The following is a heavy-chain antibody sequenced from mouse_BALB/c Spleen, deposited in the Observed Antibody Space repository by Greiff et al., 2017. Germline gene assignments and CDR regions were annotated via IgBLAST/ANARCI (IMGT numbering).Heavy chain of an antibody. J-gene: IGHJ2*01. V-gene: IGHV5-4*02. CDR1: GFTFSDYY. Sequence: EVQVVESGGGLVKPGGSLKLSCAASGFTFSDYYMYWVRQTPEKRLEWVATISDGGSYTYYPDSVKGRFTISRDNAKNNLYLQMSSLKSEDTAMYYCARGPLYGFDYWGQGTTLTVSS. CDR3: ARGPLYGFDY. CDR2: ISDGGSYT. D-gene: IGHD2-10*02.